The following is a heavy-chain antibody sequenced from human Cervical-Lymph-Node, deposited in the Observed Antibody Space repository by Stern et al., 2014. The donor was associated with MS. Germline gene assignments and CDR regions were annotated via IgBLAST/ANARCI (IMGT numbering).Heavy chain of an antibody. CDR3: MGVGDAMHV. CDR2: MSFVGGNK. V-gene: IGHV3-30*03. J-gene: IGHJ6*02. CDR1: GFRLSNSG. Sequence: VQLVESGGGGVQPGRSLTLSCAASGFRLSNSGMHWVRQAPGKGLEWGAVMSFVGGNKKYGDSVKGRFSISRDMANNTLFLQMNSLRPEDTAVYYCMGVGDAMHVWGQGTTVIVSS.